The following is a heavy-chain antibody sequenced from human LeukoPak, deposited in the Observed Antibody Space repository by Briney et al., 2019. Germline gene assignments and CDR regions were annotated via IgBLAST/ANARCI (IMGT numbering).Heavy chain of an antibody. D-gene: IGHD1-26*01. CDR2: INQDGSEK. J-gene: IGHJ4*02. CDR1: GFTFSSYW. Sequence: GGSLRLSCAASGFTFSSYWMSWVRQAPGKGLEWVANINQDGSEKYYVDSLKGRFTISRDNSKNTLYLQMNSLRAEDTAVYYCAKNSPVGARTAPGLDYWGQGTLVTVSS. V-gene: IGHV3-7*01. CDR3: AKNSPVGARTAPGLDY.